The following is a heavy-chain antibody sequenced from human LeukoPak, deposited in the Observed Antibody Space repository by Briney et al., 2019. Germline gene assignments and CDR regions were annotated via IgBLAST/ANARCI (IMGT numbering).Heavy chain of an antibody. V-gene: IGHV4-61*02. CDR2: IYSSGST. D-gene: IGHD2/OR15-2a*01. J-gene: IGHJ4*02. CDR3: AILRPPADY. CDR1: GGSISSGPYY. Sequence: PSETLSLTCTVSGGSISSGPYYWTWIRQPAGKGLEWIGRIYSSGSTYYNPSLKSRVTISVDTSKNQFSLKLSSVTAADTAVYYCAILRPPADYWGQGTLVTVSS.